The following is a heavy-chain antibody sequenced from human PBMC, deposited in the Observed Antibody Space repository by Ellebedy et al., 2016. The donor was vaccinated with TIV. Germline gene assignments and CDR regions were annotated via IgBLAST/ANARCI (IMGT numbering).Heavy chain of an antibody. Sequence: GESLKISCAASGFTFTTYAMSWVRQAPGKGLEWVSGISGSGYSTYYADSVEGRFTISRDNSKNTLYLQMNSLRAEDTALYYCAKGAPHYEILTGHPTPHDYWGQGSLVTVSS. V-gene: IGHV3-23*01. J-gene: IGHJ4*02. CDR2: ISGSGYST. CDR3: AKGAPHYEILTGHPTPHDY. CDR1: GFTFTTYA. D-gene: IGHD3-9*01.